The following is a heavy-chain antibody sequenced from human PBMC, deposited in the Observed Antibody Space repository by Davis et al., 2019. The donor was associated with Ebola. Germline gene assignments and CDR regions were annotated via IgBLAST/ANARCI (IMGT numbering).Heavy chain of an antibody. CDR2: IYYSGST. D-gene: IGHD1-26*01. V-gene: IGHV4-39*01. Sequence: MPGGSLRLSCTVSGGSISSSSYYWGWIRQPPGKGLEWIGSIYYSGSTYYNPSLKSRVTISVDTSKNQFSLKLSSVTAADTAVYYCARIGRWELLDYWGQGTLVTVSS. J-gene: IGHJ4*02. CDR1: GGSISSSSYY. CDR3: ARIGRWELLDY.